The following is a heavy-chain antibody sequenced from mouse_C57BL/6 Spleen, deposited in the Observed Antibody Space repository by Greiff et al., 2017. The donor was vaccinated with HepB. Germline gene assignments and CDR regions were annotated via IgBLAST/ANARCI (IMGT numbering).Heavy chain of an antibody. Sequence: EVHLVESGGGLVKPGGSLKLSCAASGFTFSDYGMHWVRQAPEKGLEWVAYISSGSSTIYYADTGKGRFTISRDNAKNTLFLQMTSLRSEDTAMYYCARPYYGSSSFAYWGQGTLVTVSA. CDR1: GFTFSDYG. V-gene: IGHV5-17*01. CDR3: ARPYYGSSSFAY. J-gene: IGHJ3*01. CDR2: ISSGSSTI. D-gene: IGHD1-1*01.